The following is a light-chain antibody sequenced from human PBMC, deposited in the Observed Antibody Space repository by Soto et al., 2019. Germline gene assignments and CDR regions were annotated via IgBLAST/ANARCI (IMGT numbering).Light chain of an antibody. J-gene: IGKJ1*01. CDR1: QSINNY. Sequence: DIQMTQSPSTLSASVGDRVTITCRASQSINNYLAWYQQKPGKAPNLLIYKASTLQSGVPSRFSGSGSGTEFTLTISSLQPDDFATYYCQQYNTYSPTFGQGTKVDIK. CDR2: KAS. V-gene: IGKV1-5*03. CDR3: QQYNTYSPT.